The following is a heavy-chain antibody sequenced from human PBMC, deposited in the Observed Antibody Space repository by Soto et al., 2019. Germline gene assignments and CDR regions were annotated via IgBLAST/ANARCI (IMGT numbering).Heavy chain of an antibody. CDR2: ISGSGGST. D-gene: IGHD3-22*01. V-gene: IGHV3-23*01. J-gene: IGHJ4*02. Sequence: GGSLRLSCAASGFTFSSYAMSWVRQAPGKGLEWVSAISGSGGSTYYADSVKGRFTISRDNSKNTLYLQMNSLRAEDTAVYYCAKILIVPDSSGYYSPFDYWGQGTLVTVSS. CDR3: AKILIVPDSSGYYSPFDY. CDR1: GFTFSSYA.